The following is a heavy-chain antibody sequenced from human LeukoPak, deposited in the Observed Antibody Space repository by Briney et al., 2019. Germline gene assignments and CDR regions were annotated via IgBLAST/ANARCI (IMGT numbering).Heavy chain of an antibody. V-gene: IGHV4-59*01. CDR1: GGSISSYY. CDR2: MSYTGST. CDR3: ARGPIYYDSSGFRDYYFDC. Sequence: SETLSLTCTVSGGSISSYYWSWIRQPPGKGLEWIGYMSYTGSTNYNPSLKSRVTISEDTSKNHSSLKLSSVTAADTAVYYCARGPIYYDSSGFRDYYFDCWGQGTLVTVSS. J-gene: IGHJ4*02. D-gene: IGHD3-22*01.